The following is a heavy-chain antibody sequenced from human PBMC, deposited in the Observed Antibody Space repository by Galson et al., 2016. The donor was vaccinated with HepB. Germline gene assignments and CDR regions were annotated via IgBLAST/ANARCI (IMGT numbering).Heavy chain of an antibody. V-gene: IGHV3-23*01. CDR3: AKATPYYDVLTGFFVYYSDY. CDR2: IRGTGVTT. CDR1: GFTFSDYA. D-gene: IGHD3-9*01. J-gene: IGHJ4*01. Sequence: SLRLSCAASGFTFSDYAMSWVRQAPGKGLQWVPTIRGTGVTTHYADSVKGRFTISRDNSKNTLYLHMSSLSAEDTAMNYFAKATPYYDVLTGFFVYYSDYWGHGTLVTVSS.